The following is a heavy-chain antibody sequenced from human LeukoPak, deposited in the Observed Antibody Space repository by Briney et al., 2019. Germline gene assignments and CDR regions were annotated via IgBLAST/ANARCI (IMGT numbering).Heavy chain of an antibody. CDR2: INHSGST. J-gene: IGHJ5*02. D-gene: IGHD2-2*01. Sequence: SETLSLTCAVYGGSFSGYYWSWIRQPPGKGLEWIGEINHSGSTNYNPSLKSRVTISVDTSKNQFSLKLSSVTAADTAVYYCARGGDILVVPAGPRGYNWFDPWGQGTLVTVSS. V-gene: IGHV4-34*01. CDR1: GGSFSGYY. CDR3: ARGGDILVVPAGPRGYNWFDP.